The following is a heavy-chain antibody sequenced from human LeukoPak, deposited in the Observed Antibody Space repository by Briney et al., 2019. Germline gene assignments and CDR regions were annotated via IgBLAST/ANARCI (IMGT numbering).Heavy chain of an antibody. Sequence: GGSLRLSCAASGFTFSDYYMSWIRQAPGEGLEWVSYISSSGSTIYYADSVKGRFTISRDNAKNSLYLQMDSPRAEDTAVYYCARADYGDYVDDAFDIWGQGTMVTVSS. D-gene: IGHD4-17*01. CDR1: GFTFSDYY. CDR2: ISSSGSTI. J-gene: IGHJ3*02. CDR3: ARADYGDYVDDAFDI. V-gene: IGHV3-11*01.